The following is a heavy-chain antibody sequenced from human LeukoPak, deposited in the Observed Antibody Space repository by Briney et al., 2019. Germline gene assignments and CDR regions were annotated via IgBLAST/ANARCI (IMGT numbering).Heavy chain of an antibody. V-gene: IGHV4-34*01. D-gene: IGHD3-3*01. CDR2: INHSGST. CDR3: ARHPYDFWSGYPIS. CDR1: GGSFSGYY. J-gene: IGHJ4*02. Sequence: SETLSLTCAVYGGSFSGYYWSWIRQPPGKGLEWIGEINHSGSTNYNPSLKSRVTISVDTSKNQFSLKLSSVTAADTAVYYCARHPYDFWSGYPISWGQGTLVTVSS.